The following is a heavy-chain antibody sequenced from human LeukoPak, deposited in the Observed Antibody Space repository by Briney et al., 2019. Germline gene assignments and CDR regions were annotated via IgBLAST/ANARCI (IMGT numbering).Heavy chain of an antibody. D-gene: IGHD4-17*01. CDR1: GDSISSYF. CDR2: THYSGST. Sequence: SETLSLTCTVSGDSISSYFWSWIRQSPGKGLEWIGYTHYSGSTSYNPSLTSRVTISLDTSKNQFYLRLSSVTASDTAFYYCARDQRRDYGDLFDNWGQGTLVTVSS. J-gene: IGHJ4*02. CDR3: ARDQRRDYGDLFDN. V-gene: IGHV4-59*01.